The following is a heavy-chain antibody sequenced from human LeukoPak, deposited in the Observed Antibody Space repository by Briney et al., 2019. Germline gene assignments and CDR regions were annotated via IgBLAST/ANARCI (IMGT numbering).Heavy chain of an antibody. CDR1: GYTFTTYA. Sequence: ASVKVSCKASGYTFTTYAMNWVRQAPGQGLEWMGWINTNTGNPTYAQGFTGRFVFSLDTSVSTAYLQISSLKAEDTAVYYCARDWVSSGWPRHFDYWGQGTLVTVSS. V-gene: IGHV7-4-1*02. J-gene: IGHJ4*02. CDR3: ARDWVSSGWPRHFDY. CDR2: INTNTGNP. D-gene: IGHD6-19*01.